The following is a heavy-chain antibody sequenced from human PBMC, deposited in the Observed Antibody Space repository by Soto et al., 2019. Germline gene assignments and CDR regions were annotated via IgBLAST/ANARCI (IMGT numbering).Heavy chain of an antibody. J-gene: IGHJ5*02. CDR2: MNPNSGNT. CDR1: GYTFTSYD. CDR3: ARGPRVLWFGELFYWFDP. Sequence: ASVKVSCKASGYTFTSYDINWVRQATGQGLEWMGWMNPNSGNTGYAQKFQGRVTMTRNTSISTAYMELSSLRSEDTAVYYCARGPRVLWFGELFYWFDPWGQGTLVTVSS. V-gene: IGHV1-8*01. D-gene: IGHD3-10*01.